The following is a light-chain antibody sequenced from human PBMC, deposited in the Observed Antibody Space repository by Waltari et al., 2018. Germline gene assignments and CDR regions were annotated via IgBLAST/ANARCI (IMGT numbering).Light chain of an antibody. J-gene: IGLJ3*02. CDR3: AAWDDSLIGPV. CDR1: SSNIGSNP. Sequence: QSVLTQSPSTSGTPGQKVTISCSGSSSNIGSNPVTWYQQPPGTAPKLPIYGNNQRPSGVPDRFSGSKSGTSASLAISGLQSEDEADYYCAAWDDSLIGPVFGGGTKLTVL. V-gene: IGLV1-44*01. CDR2: GNN.